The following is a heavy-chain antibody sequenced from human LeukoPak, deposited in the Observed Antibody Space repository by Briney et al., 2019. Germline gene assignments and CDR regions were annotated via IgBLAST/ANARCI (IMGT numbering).Heavy chain of an antibody. J-gene: IGHJ6*04. CDR1: GFTFSSYG. D-gene: IGHD3-10*01. CDR2: IWYDGSNK. Sequence: GGSLRLSCAASGFTFSSYGMHWVRQAPGKGLEWVAVIWYDGSNKYYADSVKGRFTISRDNSKNTLYLQMNSLRAEDTAVYYCARDFSYGSGSYYHYYGMDVWGKGTTVTVSS. CDR3: ARDFSYGSGSYYHYYGMDV. V-gene: IGHV3-33*01.